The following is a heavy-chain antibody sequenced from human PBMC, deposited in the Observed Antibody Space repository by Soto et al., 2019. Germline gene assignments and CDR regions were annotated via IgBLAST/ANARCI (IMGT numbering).Heavy chain of an antibody. CDR2: ISSSSSTI. J-gene: IGHJ4*02. V-gene: IGHV3-48*02. Sequence: GGSLRLSCAASGFTFSSYSMNWVRQAPGKGLEWVSYISSSSSTIYYADSVKGRFTISRDNAKNSLYLQMNSLRDEDTAVYYCARDPEEGQWLTTDYWGQGTLVTVSS. D-gene: IGHD6-19*01. CDR1: GFTFSSYS. CDR3: ARDPEEGQWLTTDY.